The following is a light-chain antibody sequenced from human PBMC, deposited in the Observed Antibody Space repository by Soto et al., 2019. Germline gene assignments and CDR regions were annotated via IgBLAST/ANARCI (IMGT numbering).Light chain of an antibody. V-gene: IGKV1-27*01. J-gene: IGKJ4*01. CDR2: AAS. CDR1: QSISNY. Sequence: DIQMTQPAASLSASVGDRVTITCRASQSISNYLDWYQQKPGQVPKLLIYAASTLQSGVPSRFSGGGSGTDFTLIIRSLQAEDFATYYYQKYNSAPLPFGGGTNVEIK. CDR3: QKYNSAPLP.